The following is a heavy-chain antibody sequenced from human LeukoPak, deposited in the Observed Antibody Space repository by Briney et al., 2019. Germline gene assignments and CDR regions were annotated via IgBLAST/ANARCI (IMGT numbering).Heavy chain of an antibody. CDR3: ARVPSWKGYMDV. CDR2: MKEDGSEI. V-gene: IGHV3-7*03. D-gene: IGHD1-1*01. Sequence: GGSLRLSCAASGFTFRTFSMSWVRQAPGKGLEWVAKMKEDGSEIFYVDSVKGRFTISRDNAKNSLYLQMSSLRAEDTAVYYCARVPSWKGYMDVWGKGTTVTVSS. CDR1: GFTFRTFS. J-gene: IGHJ6*03.